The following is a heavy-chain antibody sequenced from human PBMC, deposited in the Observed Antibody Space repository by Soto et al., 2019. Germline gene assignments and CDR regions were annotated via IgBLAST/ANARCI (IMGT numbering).Heavy chain of an antibody. D-gene: IGHD6-19*01. CDR2: ISYDGSNK. V-gene: IGHV3-30*18. CDR1: GFTFSSYG. CDR3: AKDLSSLSYSSGWWGYYYGMDV. Sequence: PGGSLRLSCAASGFTFSSYGMHWVRQAPGKGLEWVAVISYDGSNKYYADSVKGRFTISRDNSKNTLYLQMNSLRAEDTAVYYCAKDLSSLSYSSGWWGYYYGMDVWGQGTTVTVSS. J-gene: IGHJ6*02.